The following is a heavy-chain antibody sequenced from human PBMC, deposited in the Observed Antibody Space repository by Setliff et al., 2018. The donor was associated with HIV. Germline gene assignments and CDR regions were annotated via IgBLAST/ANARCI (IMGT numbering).Heavy chain of an antibody. V-gene: IGHV1-69*13. CDR2: IIPMFGTT. Sequence: VKVSCKASGGTFRRSAVSWVRQAPGRGLEWMGGIIPMFGTTNFAQKFQDRVTITADESTSTVYMELSSLRSEDTAVYYCATAGEMATIGYYYYYMGVWGEGTTVTSP. J-gene: IGHJ6*03. D-gene: IGHD3-10*01. CDR3: ATAGEMATIGYYYYYMGV. CDR1: GGTFRRSA.